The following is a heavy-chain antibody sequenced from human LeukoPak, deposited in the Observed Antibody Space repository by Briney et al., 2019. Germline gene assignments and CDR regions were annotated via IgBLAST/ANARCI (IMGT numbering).Heavy chain of an antibody. Sequence: GGSLRLSCAASGFTFSSYEMNWVRQAPGKGLEWVSSITSSSSYIYYADSVKGRFTISRDNAKNSLYLQMNSLRAEDTAVYYCARGETSWTLPNDYWGQGTLVTVS. J-gene: IGHJ4*02. V-gene: IGHV3-21*01. CDR1: GFTFSSYE. CDR3: ARGETSWTLPNDY. CDR2: ITSSSSYI. D-gene: IGHD2-2*01.